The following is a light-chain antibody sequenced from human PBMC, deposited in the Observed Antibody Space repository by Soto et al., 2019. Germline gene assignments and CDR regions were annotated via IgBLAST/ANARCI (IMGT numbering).Light chain of an antibody. J-gene: IGKJ5*01. CDR1: QGISTY. V-gene: IGKV1-9*01. CDR2: AAS. Sequence: DIQLTQSPSFLSAAVGDRVTITCRASQGISTYLGWYQQKPGSAPKLLIYAASTLQSGVPSRFSVSGSGTEFTLTISSLQPKDFDAHLFQHLNGYRPITFVQGTRLETK. CDR3: QHLNGYRPIT.